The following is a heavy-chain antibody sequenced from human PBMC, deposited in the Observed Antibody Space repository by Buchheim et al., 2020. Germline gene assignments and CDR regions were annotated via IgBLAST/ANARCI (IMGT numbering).Heavy chain of an antibody. D-gene: IGHD5-18*01. Sequence: QITLKESGPTLVKPTQTLTLTCTFSGFSLSTSGVGVGWIRQPPGKALEWLALLYWNDDKRYCPSLKSRLSITTDTSKNQVVLTMTNMDPVDTATYYCAHREYSYGYEGFDYWGQGTL. CDR2: LYWNDDK. CDR3: AHREYSYGYEGFDY. V-gene: IGHV2-5*01. J-gene: IGHJ4*02. CDR1: GFSLSTSGVG.